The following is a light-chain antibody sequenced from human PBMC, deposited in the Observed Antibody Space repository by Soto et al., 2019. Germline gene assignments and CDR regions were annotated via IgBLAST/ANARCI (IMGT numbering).Light chain of an antibody. CDR2: KAS. V-gene: IGKV1-5*03. Sequence: DIQMTQSPSTLSASVGDRVTITCRAGQSISSWLDWYQQKPGKAPKLLIYKASSLESGVPSRFIGSGSGTEFTLTISSLQPDDFATDSCQQYNSYQYTFGQGTKLEIK. J-gene: IGKJ2*01. CDR1: QSISSW. CDR3: QQYNSYQYT.